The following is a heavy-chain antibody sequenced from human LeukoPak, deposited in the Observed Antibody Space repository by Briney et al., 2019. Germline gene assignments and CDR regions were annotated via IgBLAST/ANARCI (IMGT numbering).Heavy chain of an antibody. Sequence: GGSLRLSCAVSGFTVSSNYMSWVRQAPGKGLEWVSVIYSGGSTYYADSVKGRFTISRDNSKNTLYLQMSSLRAEDTAVYYCAREDYVWGSYRSSGSDWGQGALVTVSS. CDR2: IYSGGST. CDR1: GFTVSSNY. CDR3: AREDYVWGSYRSSGSD. D-gene: IGHD3-16*02. V-gene: IGHV3-66*01. J-gene: IGHJ4*02.